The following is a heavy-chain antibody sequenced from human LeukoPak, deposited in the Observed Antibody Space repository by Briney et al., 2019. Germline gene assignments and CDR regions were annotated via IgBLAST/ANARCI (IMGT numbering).Heavy chain of an antibody. CDR2: IYHSGST. Sequence: SGTLSLTCAVSGGSISSSNWWSWVRQPPGKGLEWIGEIYHSGSTNYNPSLKSRVTISVDKSMNQFSLKLSSVTAADTAVYYCARSIYNWNDGLFDYWGQGTLVTVSS. V-gene: IGHV4-4*02. J-gene: IGHJ4*02. CDR3: ARSIYNWNDGLFDY. CDR1: GGSISSSNW. D-gene: IGHD1-20*01.